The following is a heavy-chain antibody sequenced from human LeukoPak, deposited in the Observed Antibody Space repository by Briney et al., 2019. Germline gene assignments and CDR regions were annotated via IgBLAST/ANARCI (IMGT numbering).Heavy chain of an antibody. V-gene: IGHV4-30-4*01. CDR3: ARVRVVNPKGGGMDV. CDR2: IYYSGST. J-gene: IGHJ6*02. Sequence: PSQTLSLTCTVSGGSISSGDYYWSWIRQPPGKGLEWIGYIYYSGSTYYNPSLKSRVTISVDTSKNQFSLKLSSVTAADTAVYYCARVRVVNPKGGGMDVWGQGTTVTVSS. CDR1: GGSISSGDYY. D-gene: IGHD4-23*01.